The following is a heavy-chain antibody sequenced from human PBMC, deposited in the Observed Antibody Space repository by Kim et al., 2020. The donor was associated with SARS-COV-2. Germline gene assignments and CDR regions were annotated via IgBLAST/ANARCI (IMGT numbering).Heavy chain of an antibody. D-gene: IGHD1-26*01. CDR3: ARRHSGYFDY. CDR2: ST. J-gene: IGHJ4*02. Sequence: STYYNPSLKSRVTISVDTSKNQFSLKLSSVTAADTAVYYCARRHSGYFDYWGQGTLVTVSS. V-gene: IGHV4-39*01.